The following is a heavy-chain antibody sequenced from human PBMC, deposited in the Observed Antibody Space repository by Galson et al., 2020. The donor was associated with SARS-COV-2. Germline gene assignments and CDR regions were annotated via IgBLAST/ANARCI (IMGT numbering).Heavy chain of an antibody. CDR3: ASDTAAAERLDY. CDR2: IIPIFGTA. Sequence: SVKVSCKASGGTFSSYAISWVRQAPGQGLEWMGGIIPIFGTANYAQKFQGRVTITADESTSTAYMELSSLRSEDTAVYYCASDTAAAERLDYWGQGTLVTVSS. D-gene: IGHD6-13*01. CDR1: GGTFSSYA. J-gene: IGHJ4*02. V-gene: IGHV1-69*13.